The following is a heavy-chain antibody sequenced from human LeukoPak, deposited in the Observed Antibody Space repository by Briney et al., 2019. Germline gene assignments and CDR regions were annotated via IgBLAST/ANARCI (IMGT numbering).Heavy chain of an antibody. CDR3: ARVYGDYKGDAFDI. D-gene: IGHD4-17*01. CDR2: IYYSGST. J-gene: IGHJ3*02. CDR1: GGSISSYY. Sequence: SETLSLTCTVSGGSISSYYWGWIRQPPGKGLEWIGYIYYSGSTNYNPSLKSRVTISVDTSKNQFSLKLSSVTAADTAVYYCARVYGDYKGDAFDIWGQGTMVTVSS. V-gene: IGHV4-59*01.